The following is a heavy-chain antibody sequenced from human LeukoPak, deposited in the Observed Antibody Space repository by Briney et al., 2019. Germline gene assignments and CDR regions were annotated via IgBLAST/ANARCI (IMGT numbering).Heavy chain of an antibody. Sequence: PGGSLRLSCAASGFTFSDYYMSWIRQAPGKGLEWVSYISSSGSTIYYADSVKGRFTISRDNAKNSLYLQMNSLRAEDTAVYYCARGGAYYDSSGYYPPSYYYYKDVWGKGTTVTVSS. J-gene: IGHJ6*03. CDR3: ARGGAYYDSSGYYPPSYYYYKDV. CDR1: GFTFSDYY. D-gene: IGHD3-22*01. CDR2: ISSSGSTI. V-gene: IGHV3-11*04.